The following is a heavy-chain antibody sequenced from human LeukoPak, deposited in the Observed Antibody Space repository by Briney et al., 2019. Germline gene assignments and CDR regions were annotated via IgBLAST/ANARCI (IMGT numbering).Heavy chain of an antibody. CDR3: ARVMGNGYNDY. V-gene: IGHV4-34*01. CDR2: INHSGST. Sequence: SETLSLTCAVYGGSFSGYYWSWIRQPPEKGLEWIGEINHSGSTNYNPSLKSRVTISVNTSKNQFSLKLSSVTAADTAVYYCARVMGNGYNDYWGQGTLVTVSS. CDR1: GGSFSGYY. J-gene: IGHJ4*02. D-gene: IGHD5-24*01.